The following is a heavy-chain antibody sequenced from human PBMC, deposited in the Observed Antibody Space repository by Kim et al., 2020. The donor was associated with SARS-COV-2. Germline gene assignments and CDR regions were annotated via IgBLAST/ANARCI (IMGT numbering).Heavy chain of an antibody. D-gene: IGHD3-3*01. J-gene: IGHJ5*02. CDR3: ARGRGRRITRWFDP. CDR1: GGSFSGYY. CDR2: INHSGST. Sequence: SETLSLTCAVYGGSFSGYYWSWIRQPPGKGLEWIGEINHSGSTNYNPSLKSRVTISVDTSKNQFSLKLSSVTAADTAVYYCARGRGRRITRWFDPWGQGTLVTVSS. V-gene: IGHV4-34*01.